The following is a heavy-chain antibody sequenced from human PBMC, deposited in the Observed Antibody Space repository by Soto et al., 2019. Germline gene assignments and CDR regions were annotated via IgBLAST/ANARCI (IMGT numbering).Heavy chain of an antibody. J-gene: IGHJ3*02. CDR3: ARGTWVRSAFDI. Sequence: QVQLQQWGAGLLKPSETLSLTCAVYGGSFSGYHWSWIRQPPGKGLEWIGEINHSGSTNYNPSLKSRXXIXVXXSKNQCPLKLSSVTAADTAVYYCARGTWVRSAFDIWGQGTMVTVSS. V-gene: IGHV4-34*01. CDR2: INHSGST. CDR1: GGSFSGYH. D-gene: IGHD3-10*01.